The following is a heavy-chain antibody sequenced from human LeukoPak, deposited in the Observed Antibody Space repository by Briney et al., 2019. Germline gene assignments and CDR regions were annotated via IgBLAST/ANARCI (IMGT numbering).Heavy chain of an antibody. CDR1: GGSISGNYY. D-gene: IGHD3-10*01. V-gene: IGHV4-39*01. CDR3: ATSYGSGSPGP. Sequence: SETLSLSCTVSGGSISGNYYWGWIRQPPGKGLEWIGNIYYSGSTYYNPSLESRVTISVDTSKNQFSLKLSSVTAADTAVYYCATSYGSGSPGPWGQGTLVTVSS. J-gene: IGHJ5*02. CDR2: IYYSGST.